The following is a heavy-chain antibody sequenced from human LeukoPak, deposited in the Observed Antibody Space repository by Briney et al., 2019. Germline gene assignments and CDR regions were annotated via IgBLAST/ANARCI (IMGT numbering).Heavy chain of an antibody. CDR1: GFTFSSYS. J-gene: IGHJ4*02. D-gene: IGHD4-11*01. CDR3: ARDPDYHFDY. Sequence: GGSLRLSCAASGFTFSSYSMNWVRQAPGKGLEWVSYISSSSSDIYYADSVKGRFTLSRDNAKNSLYLQMNSLRAEDTAVYYCARDPDYHFDYWGQGTLVTVSS. V-gene: IGHV3-21*01. CDR2: ISSSSSDI.